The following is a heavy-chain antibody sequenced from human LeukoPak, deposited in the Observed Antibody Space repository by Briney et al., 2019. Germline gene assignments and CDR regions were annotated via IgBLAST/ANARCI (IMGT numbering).Heavy chain of an antibody. CDR3: AVGKVGIFGVVRYFDY. CDR2: IIPIFGTA. CDR1: GGTFSSYA. Sequence: GASVKVSCKASGGTFSSYAISWVRQAPGQGLEWMGRIIPIFGTANYAQKFQGRVTITTDESTSTAYMELSSLRSEDTAVCYCAVGKVGIFGVVRYFDYWGQGTLVTVSS. J-gene: IGHJ4*02. V-gene: IGHV1-69*05. D-gene: IGHD3-3*01.